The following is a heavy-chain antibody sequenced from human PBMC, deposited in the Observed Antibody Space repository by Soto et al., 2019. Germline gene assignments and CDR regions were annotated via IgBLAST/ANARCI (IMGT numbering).Heavy chain of an antibody. CDR2: TRNSAKGYTT. J-gene: IGHJ4*02. CDR1: GLTFSDRY. V-gene: IGHV3-72*01. CDR3: TGGSPGTWYFDY. D-gene: IGHD1-7*01. Sequence: EVHLVESGGGLVQPGGSLRLSCAASGLTFSDRYMDWVRQAPGKGLEWVGRTRNSAKGYTTEYAASVKGRFTISRDDSKNSLYLQMNSLKSEDTAVYYCTGGSPGTWYFDYWGQGTLVTVSS.